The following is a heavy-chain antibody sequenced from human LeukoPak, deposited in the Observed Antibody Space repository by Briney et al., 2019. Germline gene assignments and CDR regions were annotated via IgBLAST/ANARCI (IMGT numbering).Heavy chain of an antibody. CDR1: GFTFISYA. Sequence: GGTLRLSCAASGFTFISYAMSWVRQAPGKGLEWVSAISGSDGSTYYADSVKGRFTISRDNSKNTLYLQMHTLRAEDTAVYYCSQGLRWFDPWGQETLVTVSS. J-gene: IGHJ5*02. CDR3: SQGLRWFDP. CDR2: ISGSDGST. V-gene: IGHV3-23*01.